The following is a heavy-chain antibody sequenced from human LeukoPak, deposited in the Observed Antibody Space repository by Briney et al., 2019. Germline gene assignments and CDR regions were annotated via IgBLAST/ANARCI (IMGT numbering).Heavy chain of an antibody. CDR3: AKRRIAVAALDY. CDR1: GFTFSSYA. Sequence: GASLRLSCAASGFTFSSYAMSWVRRAPGKGLEWVSANSGSGGSTYYADSVKGRFTISRDNSKNTLYLQMNSLRAEDTAVYYCAKRRIAVAALDYWGQGTLVTVSS. J-gene: IGHJ4*02. D-gene: IGHD6-19*01. V-gene: IGHV3-23*01. CDR2: NSGSGGST.